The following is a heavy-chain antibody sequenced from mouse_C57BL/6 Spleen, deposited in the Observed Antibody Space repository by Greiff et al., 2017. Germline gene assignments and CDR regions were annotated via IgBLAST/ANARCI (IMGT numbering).Heavy chain of an antibody. CDR1: GYTFTSYW. V-gene: IGHV1-69*01. D-gene: IGHD3-3*01. CDR3: ARAPRGYRAMDY. CDR2: IDPSDSYT. J-gene: IGHJ4*01. Sequence: QVQLQQPGAELVMPGASVKLSCKASGYTFTSYWMHWVKQRPGQGLEWIGEIDPSDSYTNYNQKFKGKSTLTVDKSSSTAYMQLSSLTSEDSAVYYCARAPRGYRAMDYWGQGTSVTVSS.